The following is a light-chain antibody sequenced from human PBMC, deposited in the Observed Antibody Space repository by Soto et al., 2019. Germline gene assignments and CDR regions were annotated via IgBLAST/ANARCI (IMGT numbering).Light chain of an antibody. V-gene: IGKV1-39*01. CDR1: QSISSY. CDR2: AAS. J-gene: IGKJ2*01. CDR3: QQSYSGPET. Sequence: DIQMTQSPSSLSASVGDRVTITCRASQSISSYLNWYQQRPGKAPNLLIYAASNLQSGVPSRFSGSVSGTDFTLTISSLQPEDFATYYCQQSYSGPETFGQGTKVEIK.